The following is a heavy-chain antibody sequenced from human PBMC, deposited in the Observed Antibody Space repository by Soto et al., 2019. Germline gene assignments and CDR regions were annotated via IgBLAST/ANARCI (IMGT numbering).Heavy chain of an antibody. D-gene: IGHD3-10*01. V-gene: IGHV4-38-2*01. Sequence: SETLSLTCAVSGYSISSGYYWGWIRQPPGKGLEWIGSIYHSGSTYYNPSLKSRVTISVDTSKNQFSLKLSSVTAADTAVYYCARDVLLWFGEYWFDPWGQGTLVTVSS. J-gene: IGHJ5*02. CDR3: ARDVLLWFGEYWFDP. CDR1: GYSISSGYY. CDR2: IYHSGST.